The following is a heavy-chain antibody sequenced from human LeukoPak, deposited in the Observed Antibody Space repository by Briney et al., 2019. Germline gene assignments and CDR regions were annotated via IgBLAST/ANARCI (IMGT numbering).Heavy chain of an antibody. CDR1: GGSFSGYY. D-gene: IGHD1-26*01. J-gene: IGHJ6*04. Sequence: PSDTLSLTCAVYGGSFSGYYWSWLRQPPGKGLEWIGEINHSGSTNYNPSLKSRVTISVDTSKNQFSLKLSSVSAADTAVYYCARSGSDILASYPPSTPYYSEYFYVWGKGDPVTVSS. V-gene: IGHV4-34*01. CDR2: INHSGST. CDR3: ARSGSDILASYPPSTPYYSEYFYV.